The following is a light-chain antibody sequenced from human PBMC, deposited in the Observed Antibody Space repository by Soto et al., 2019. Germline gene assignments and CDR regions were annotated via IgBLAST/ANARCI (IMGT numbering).Light chain of an antibody. V-gene: IGLV2-8*01. CDR1: SSDIGGYNS. CDR2: GGS. Sequence: QSALTQPPSASGSPGQSVTISCTGTSSDIGGYNSVSWYQHSPGKAPKLILYGGSHRPSGVPGRFSGSKSGNPASLTVSGLQAEDDGDYYCSSYAGNHVLAFGAGTELAVL. J-gene: IGLJ2*01. CDR3: SSYAGNHVLA.